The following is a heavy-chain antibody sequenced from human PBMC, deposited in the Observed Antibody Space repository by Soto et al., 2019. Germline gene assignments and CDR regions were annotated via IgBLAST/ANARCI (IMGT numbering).Heavy chain of an antibody. J-gene: IGHJ4*02. CDR2: INLSGGTT. V-gene: IGHV1-46*01. Sequence: QVQLVQSGAEVKKPGASVKVSCKASGYTFTSYYMHWARQAPGQGLEWMGLINLSGGTTTYEQKFQGRVTMTRDTSTSTVYMKLSSLRSEATAGYYWARRSFSSGWDFDYWGQGTLVTVSS. CDR3: ARRSFSSGWDFDY. D-gene: IGHD6-19*01. CDR1: GYTFTSYY.